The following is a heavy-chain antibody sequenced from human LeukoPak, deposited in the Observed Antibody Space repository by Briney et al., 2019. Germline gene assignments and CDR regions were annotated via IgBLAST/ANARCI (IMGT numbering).Heavy chain of an antibody. CDR3: AGGSGWLIDH. V-gene: IGHV3-7*01. CDR2: IKQDASDI. J-gene: IGHJ4*02. CDR1: GFVFSDYW. Sequence: GSLRLSCVASGFVFSDYWMNWVRQAPGKGLEWVANIKQDASDIRYVDSVKGRFTISRDNAKNSLYLQLNSLRAEDTAVYYCAGGSGWLIDHWGQGTLVTVSS. D-gene: IGHD3-3*01.